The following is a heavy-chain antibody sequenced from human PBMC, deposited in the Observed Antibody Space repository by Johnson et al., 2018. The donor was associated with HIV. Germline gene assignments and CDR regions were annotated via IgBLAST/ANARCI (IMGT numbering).Heavy chain of an antibody. CDR2: INWNGGST. CDR1: GFTFDDYG. D-gene: IGHD1-26*01. Sequence: VQLVESGGGLVQPGGSLRLSCAASGFTFDDYGMSWVRQAPGKGLEWVSGINWNGGSTGYADSVTGRFTISRDNAQNSLYLQMNSLKTEDTAVYYCTTDKPPGLVGAKEGHAFDIWGQGTMVTVSS. V-gene: IGHV3-20*04. J-gene: IGHJ3*02. CDR3: TTDKPPGLVGAKEGHAFDI.